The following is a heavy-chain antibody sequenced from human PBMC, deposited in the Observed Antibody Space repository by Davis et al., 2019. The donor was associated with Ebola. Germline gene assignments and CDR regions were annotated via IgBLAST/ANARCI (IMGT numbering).Heavy chain of an antibody. J-gene: IGHJ5*02. V-gene: IGHV3-21*04. CDR2: ISSSSSYI. Sequence: GESLKISCAASGFTFSSYSMNWVRQAPGKGLEWVSSISSSSSYIYYADSVKGRFTISRDNAKNSLYLQMNSLRAEDTAVYYCAKYGVGRDWFDPWGQGTLVTVSS. CDR1: GFTFSSYS. D-gene: IGHD3-3*01. CDR3: AKYGVGRDWFDP.